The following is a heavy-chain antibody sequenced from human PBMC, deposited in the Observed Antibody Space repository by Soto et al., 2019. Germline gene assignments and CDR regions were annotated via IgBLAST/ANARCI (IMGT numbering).Heavy chain of an antibody. J-gene: IGHJ4*02. CDR1: GFTFSNAW. CDR2: IKSKSAGGTT. CDR3: ARGHRSSGKIFDS. Sequence: EVQLVESGGGLVKPGGSVRLSCAASGFTFSNAWMSWVRQAPGKGLEWVGRIKSKSAGGTTEYDAPVKDRFTISRDDSKNTLYLQMNRLKIEDTAVYYCARGHRSSGKIFDSWGQGTLVTVSS. V-gene: IGHV3-15*01. D-gene: IGHD3-22*01.